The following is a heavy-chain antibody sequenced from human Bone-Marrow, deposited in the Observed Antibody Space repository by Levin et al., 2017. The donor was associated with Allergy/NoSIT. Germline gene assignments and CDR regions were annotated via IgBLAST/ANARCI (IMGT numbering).Heavy chain of an antibody. CDR1: GYTFTGYY. J-gene: IGHJ4*02. CDR2: INPNSGGT. V-gene: IGHV1-2*02. CDR3: ARGSYDSSGYFPENFDY. D-gene: IGHD3-22*01. Sequence: ASVKVSCKASGYTFTGYYMHWVRQAPGQGLEWMGWINPNSGGTNYAQKFQGRVTMTRDTSISTAYMELSRLRSDDTAVYYCARGSYDSSGYFPENFDYWGQGTLVTVSS.